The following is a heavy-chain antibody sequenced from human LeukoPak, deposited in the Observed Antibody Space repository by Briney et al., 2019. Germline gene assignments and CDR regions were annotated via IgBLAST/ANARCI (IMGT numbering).Heavy chain of an antibody. J-gene: IGHJ5*02. CDR3: ARTDGTVYGS. CDR1: GGSISSSTHY. CDR2: IYYAGST. V-gene: IGHV4-39*01. D-gene: IGHD5/OR15-5a*01. Sequence: TSETLSLTCTVSGGSISSSTHYWGWIRQSPGRGLQWIGNIYYAGSTFYNPSLMSRITIAVDTSKNQFSLHLRSVTASDTAVYYCARTDGTVYGSWGQGTLVTVSS.